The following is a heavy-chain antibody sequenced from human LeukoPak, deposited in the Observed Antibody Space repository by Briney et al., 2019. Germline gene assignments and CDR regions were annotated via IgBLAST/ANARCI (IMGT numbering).Heavy chain of an antibody. CDR1: GFTFSSYG. CDR2: ISYDGSKK. CDR3: AKEATGCYVDY. V-gene: IGHV3-30*18. D-gene: IGHD3-9*01. J-gene: IGHJ4*02. Sequence: GGSLRLSCAASGFTFSSYGMHWVRLAPGKGLEWVAVISYDGSKKYYADSVKGRFTISRDNPKNTVYLQMNSLRAEDTAVYYCAKEATGCYVDYWGQGTLVTVSS.